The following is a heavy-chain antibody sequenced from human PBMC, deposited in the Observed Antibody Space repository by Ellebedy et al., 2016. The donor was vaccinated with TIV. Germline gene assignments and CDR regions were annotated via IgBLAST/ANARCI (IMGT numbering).Heavy chain of an antibody. Sequence: AASVKVSCKASGYTFISYGISWVRQAPGQGLEWMGWIGGHNANTNYAQNLQGRVTMTTDTSTSTAYMELRSLRSDDTAVYYCARDRDGSSSSDFQHWGPGTLVTVSS. CDR2: IGGHNANT. D-gene: IGHD6-6*01. CDR3: ARDRDGSSSSDFQH. J-gene: IGHJ1*01. V-gene: IGHV1-18*01. CDR1: GYTFISYG.